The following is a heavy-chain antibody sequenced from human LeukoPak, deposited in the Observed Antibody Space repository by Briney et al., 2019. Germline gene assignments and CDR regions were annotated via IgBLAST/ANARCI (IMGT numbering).Heavy chain of an antibody. V-gene: IGHV1-2*02. J-gene: IGHJ3*02. D-gene: IGHD6-6*01. CDR2: INPNSGGT. CDR3: ARPYSSSMVDAFDI. CDR1: GYTFTGYY. Sequence: ASVKVSCKASGYTFTGYYMHWVRQAPGQGLEWMGWINPNSGGTNYAQKFQGRVTMTRDTSISTAYMELSRLRSDDTAVYYCARPYSSSMVDAFDIWGQGTMVTVSS.